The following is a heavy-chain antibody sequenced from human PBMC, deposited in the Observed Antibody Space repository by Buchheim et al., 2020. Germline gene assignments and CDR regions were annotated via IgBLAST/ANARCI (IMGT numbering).Heavy chain of an antibody. J-gene: IGHJ6*03. Sequence: QVQLVESGGGLVKPGGSLRLSCAASGFTFSDYYMSWIRQAPGKGLEWVSYISSSGSTIYYADSVKGRFTLSRDNAKNSLYLQMNSLRAEDTAVYYCARRLEVMAAAGVPDYYYYMDVWGKGTT. V-gene: IGHV3-11*01. CDR2: ISSSGSTI. CDR3: ARRLEVMAAAGVPDYYYYMDV. D-gene: IGHD6-13*01. CDR1: GFTFSDYY.